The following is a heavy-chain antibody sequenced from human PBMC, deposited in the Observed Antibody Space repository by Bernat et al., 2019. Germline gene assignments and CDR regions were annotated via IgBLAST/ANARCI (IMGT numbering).Heavy chain of an antibody. CDR3: ALGIVATIKLEVFDY. V-gene: IGHV1-69*04. Sequence: QVQLVQSGAEVKKPGSSVKVSCKASGGTFSSYAISWVRQAPGQGLEWMGRIIPILGIANYAQKFQGRVTITADKSTSTAYMELSSLRSEDTAVYYCALGIVATIKLEVFDYWGQGTLVTVSS. CDR2: IIPILGIA. J-gene: IGHJ4*02. D-gene: IGHD5-12*01. CDR1: GGTFSSYA.